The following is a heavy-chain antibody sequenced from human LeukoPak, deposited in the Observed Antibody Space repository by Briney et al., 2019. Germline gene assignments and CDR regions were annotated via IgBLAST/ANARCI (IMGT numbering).Heavy chain of an antibody. CDR1: GFTFSTYD. J-gene: IGHJ6*02. CDR3: ARDRHGMAV. CDR2: IGVAGDT. Sequence: TGGPLRLSCAASGFTFSTYDMHWVRQVTGKGLEWVSAIGVAGDTYYPGSVKGRFIITRENAKNSLYLQMNSLRVEDTAVYYCARDRHGMAVWGQGTTVVVSS. V-gene: IGHV3-13*01.